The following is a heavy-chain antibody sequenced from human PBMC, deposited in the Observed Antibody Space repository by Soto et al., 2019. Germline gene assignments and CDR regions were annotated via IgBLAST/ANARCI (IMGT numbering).Heavy chain of an antibody. Sequence: PSETLSLTCAVSGGSISSSNWWSWVRQPPGKGLGWIGEIYHSGSTNYNPSLKSRVTISVDTSKNQFSLKLSSVTAADTAVYYCATRVFTIFGVVIMPRAYYFDYWGQGILVTVSS. CDR3: ATRVFTIFGVVIMPRAYYFDY. J-gene: IGHJ4*02. D-gene: IGHD3-3*01. CDR2: IYHSGST. CDR1: GGSISSSNW. V-gene: IGHV4-4*02.